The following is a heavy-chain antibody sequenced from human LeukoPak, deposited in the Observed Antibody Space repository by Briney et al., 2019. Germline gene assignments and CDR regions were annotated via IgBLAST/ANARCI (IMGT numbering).Heavy chain of an antibody. D-gene: IGHD3-3*01. J-gene: IGHJ6*03. CDR3: AREKRGDYDFWSGSSHYYYYMDV. CDR2: IYYSGST. CDR1: GGSISSYY. V-gene: IGHV4-59*01. Sequence: KPSETLSLTCTVSGGSISSYYWSWIRQPPGKGLEWIGYIYYSGSTNYNPSLKSRVTISVDTSKNQFSLKLSSVTAADTAVYYCAREKRGDYDFWSGSSHYYYYMDVWGKGTTVTVSS.